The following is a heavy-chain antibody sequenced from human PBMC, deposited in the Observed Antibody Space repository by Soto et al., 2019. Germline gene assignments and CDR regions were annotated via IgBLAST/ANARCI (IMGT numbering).Heavy chain of an antibody. V-gene: IGHV1-8*01. D-gene: IGHD5-18*01. Sequence: ASVKVSCKASGYTFTSYDINWVRQATGQGLEWMGWMNPNSGNTGCAQKFQGRVTMTRNTSRSTAYMELSSLRSEDTAVYYCAIDAATGGGLGYWGQGTLVTVSS. CDR3: AIDAATGGGLGY. J-gene: IGHJ4*02. CDR1: GYTFTSYD. CDR2: MNPNSGNT.